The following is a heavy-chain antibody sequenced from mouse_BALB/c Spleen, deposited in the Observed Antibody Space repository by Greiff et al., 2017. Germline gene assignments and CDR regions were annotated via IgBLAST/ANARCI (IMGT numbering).Heavy chain of an antibody. CDR3: ARKGKGDYFDY. Sequence: VQLVESGAELMKPGASVKISCKATGYTFSSYWIEWVKQRPGHGLEWIGEILPGSGSTNYNEKFKGKATFTADTSSNTAYMQLSSLTSEDSAVYYCARKGKGDYFDYWGQGTTLTVSS. CDR1: GYTFSSYW. CDR2: ILPGSGST. J-gene: IGHJ2*01. V-gene: IGHV1-9*01.